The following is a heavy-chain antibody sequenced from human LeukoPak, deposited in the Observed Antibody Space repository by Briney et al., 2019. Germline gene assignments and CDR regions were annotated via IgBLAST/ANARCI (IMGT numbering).Heavy chain of an antibody. J-gene: IGHJ6*03. V-gene: IGHV4-34*01. CDR2: INPGGST. CDR3: ARGRQEISMILVVMTGVSYYLDV. D-gene: IGHD3-22*01. CDR1: GGSFSGYY. Sequence: PSETLSLTCAVYGGSFSGYYWTWIRQSPGKGLEWIGEINPGGSTYYNPSLKSRLTISRDTSKNQISLRLSSVTAADTAVYYCARGRQEISMILVVMTGVSYYLDVWGKGTTVTVS.